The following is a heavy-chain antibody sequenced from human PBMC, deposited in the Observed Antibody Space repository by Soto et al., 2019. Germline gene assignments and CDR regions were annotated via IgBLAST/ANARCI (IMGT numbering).Heavy chain of an antibody. CDR3: ARGDCPVHFDH. Sequence: QVHVVQSGLEVKKPGASVKVSCKTSGYTFSNYGIAWVRQAPGQGLEWMGWINGYNANTNYAQKFQGRVTMTIDTSATTAYLELRSLRSDDTAVFYCARGDCPVHFDHSGQRTLVTVST. CDR1: GYTFSNYG. CDR2: INGYNANT. J-gene: IGHJ4*01. V-gene: IGHV1-18*01. D-gene: IGHD2-21*02.